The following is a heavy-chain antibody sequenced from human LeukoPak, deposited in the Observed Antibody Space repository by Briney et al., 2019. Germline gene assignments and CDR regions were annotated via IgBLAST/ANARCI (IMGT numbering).Heavy chain of an antibody. D-gene: IGHD1-26*01. CDR2: INPNSGGT. J-gene: IGHJ4*02. CDR3: ARVYIVGTTSLEY. Sequence: ASVKVSCKASGYTFTGYYIYWVRQAPGQGLEWMGWINPNSGGTNCAQKFQGRVTMTRDTSISTAYMELSSLSSDDTAVYYCARVYIVGTTSLEYWGQGTLVTVSS. CDR1: GYTFTGYY. V-gene: IGHV1-2*02.